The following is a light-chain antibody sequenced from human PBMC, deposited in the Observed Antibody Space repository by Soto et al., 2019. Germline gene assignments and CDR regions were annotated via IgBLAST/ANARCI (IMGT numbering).Light chain of an antibody. CDR1: QSVSSSY. CDR3: QQYSGSALLT. CDR2: GAS. J-gene: IGKJ4*01. Sequence: ESVLTQSPGTLSLSPGERATLSCRTSQSVSSSYLAWYQQRIGQAPRLLIYGASIRVTRIPDRFSGSGTGTDFTLTIRRLEAEDVAVYYCQQYSGSALLTFGGGTRIDIK. V-gene: IGKV3-20*01.